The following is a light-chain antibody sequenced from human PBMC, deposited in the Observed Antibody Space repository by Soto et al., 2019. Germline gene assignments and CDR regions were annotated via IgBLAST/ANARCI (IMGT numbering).Light chain of an antibody. Sequence: DIQMTQSPSSLSASVVDRVTITCLASHDISTYLAWYQQKPGKAPKLMIYEASTLQSGVPSRFSGSGSGTEFTLTISGLLTEDFATYHCQQLNTLPFTFGQGTRLEIK. CDR2: EAS. CDR1: HDISTY. J-gene: IGKJ5*01. CDR3: QQLNTLPFT. V-gene: IGKV1-9*01.